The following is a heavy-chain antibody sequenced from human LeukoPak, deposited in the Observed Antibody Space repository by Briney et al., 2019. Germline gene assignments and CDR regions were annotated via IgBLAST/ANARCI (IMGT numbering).Heavy chain of an antibody. J-gene: IGHJ4*02. CDR3: ASGVGMDYFDY. D-gene: IGHD7-27*01. V-gene: IGHV3-11*01. CDR2: ISSSGSTI. CDR1: GFTFSDYY. Sequence: GGSLRLSCAASGFTFSDYYMSWIRQAPGKGLEWVSYISSSGSTIYYADSVKGRFTISRDNAKNSLYMQMISLRAEDTAVYYCASGVGMDYFDYWGQGTLVTVSS.